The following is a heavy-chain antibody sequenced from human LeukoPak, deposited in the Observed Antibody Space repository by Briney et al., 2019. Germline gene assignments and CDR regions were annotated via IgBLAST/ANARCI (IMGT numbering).Heavy chain of an antibody. D-gene: IGHD2-2*01. CDR3: ARLGYCSSARCSNWFDP. CDR1: GGSMSGYY. Sequence: PSETLSLTCTVSGGSMSGYYWSWIRQPPGKGLEWIGYTYYSGGTNYNPSLESRVTISVDTSKNQFSLKLTSVTAADAAVYYCARLGYCSSARCSNWFDPWGQGTLVTVSS. V-gene: IGHV4-59*01. J-gene: IGHJ5*02. CDR2: TYYSGGT.